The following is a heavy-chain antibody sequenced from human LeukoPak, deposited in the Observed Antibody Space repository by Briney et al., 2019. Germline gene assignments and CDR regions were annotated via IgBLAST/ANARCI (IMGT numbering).Heavy chain of an antibody. Sequence: SETLSLTCAVYGGSFSGYYWSWIRQPPGKGLEWIGEINHSGSTNYNPSLERLVTISVETSKNQFSLKLSSVTAADTAVYYCARGRGSSWLYYFDYWGQGTLVTVSS. CDR1: GGSFSGYY. CDR2: INHSGST. D-gene: IGHD6-13*01. V-gene: IGHV4-34*01. CDR3: ARGRGSSWLYYFDY. J-gene: IGHJ4*02.